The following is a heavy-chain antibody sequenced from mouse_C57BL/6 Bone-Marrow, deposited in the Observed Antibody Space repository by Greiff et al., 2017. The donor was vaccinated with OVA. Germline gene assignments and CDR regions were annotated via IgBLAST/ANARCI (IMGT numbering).Heavy chain of an antibody. V-gene: IGHV3-6*01. CDR1: GYSITSGYY. CDR2: ISYDGSN. Sequence: VQLKESGPGLVKPSQSLSLTCSVTGYSITSGYYWHWIRQFPGNKLEWMGYISYDGSNNYNPSLKNRISITRDTSKNQFFLKLNSVTTEDTATYYCANGYYVRVWFAYWGQGTLVTVSA. D-gene: IGHD2-3*01. CDR3: ANGYYVRVWFAY. J-gene: IGHJ3*01.